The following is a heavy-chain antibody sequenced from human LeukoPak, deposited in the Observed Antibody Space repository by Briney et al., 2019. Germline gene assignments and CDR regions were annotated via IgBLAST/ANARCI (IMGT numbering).Heavy chain of an antibody. V-gene: IGHV1-69*13. CDR3: ARGVGAGSYSLHLNP. CDR1: GGTFSSYA. J-gene: IGHJ5*02. D-gene: IGHD3-10*01. CDR2: IIPIFGTA. Sequence: SVKVSCKASGGTFSSYAISWVRQAPGHGLEWMGGIIPIFGTANYAQKFQGRVTITADESTSTAYMELSSLRSEDTAVYYCARGVGAGSYSLHLNPWGQGTLVTVSS.